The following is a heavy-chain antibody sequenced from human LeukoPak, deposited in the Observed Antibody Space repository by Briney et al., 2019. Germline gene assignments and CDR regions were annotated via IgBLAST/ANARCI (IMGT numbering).Heavy chain of an antibody. D-gene: IGHD2-8*01. V-gene: IGHV3-23*01. CDR1: GFTFSSYS. Sequence: GGSLRLSCAGSGFTFSSYSMSWVRQAPGEGLEWGSAISDTGATTYDADSVKGRFTISRDNSRSTLYLQMNSLRAEDTALYYCAKDTSIGRYCTNGVCSPFDYWGQGPLVTVSS. CDR2: ISDTGATT. CDR3: AKDTSIGRYCTNGVCSPFDY. J-gene: IGHJ4*02.